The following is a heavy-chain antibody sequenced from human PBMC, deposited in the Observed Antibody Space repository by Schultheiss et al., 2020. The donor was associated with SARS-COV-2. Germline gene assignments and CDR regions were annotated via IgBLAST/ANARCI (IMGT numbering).Heavy chain of an antibody. CDR1: GFTFSDYY. CDR3: ARVGTSDYFDS. CDR2: ISSSSSYI. D-gene: IGHD1-7*01. J-gene: IGHJ4*02. Sequence: GGSLRLSCAASGFTFSDYYMSWIRQAPGKGLEWVSYISSSSSYIYYADSVKGRFTISRDNAKNSLYLQMNSLRAGDTAVYYCARVGTSDYFDSWGQGTLVTVSS. V-gene: IGHV3-11*06.